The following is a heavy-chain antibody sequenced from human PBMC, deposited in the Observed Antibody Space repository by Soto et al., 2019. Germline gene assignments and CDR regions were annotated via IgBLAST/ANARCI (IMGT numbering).Heavy chain of an antibody. CDR1: GGSISSSSYY. J-gene: IGHJ6*02. V-gene: IGHV4-39*01. Sequence: SETLSLTXTVSGGSISSSSYYWGWIRQPPGKGLEWIGSIYYSGSTYYNPSLKSRVTISVDTSKNQFSLKLSSVTAADTAVYYCPRQSGWYRTYYYYGMDVWGQGTTVTVSS. CDR2: IYYSGST. D-gene: IGHD6-19*01. CDR3: PRQSGWYRTYYYYGMDV.